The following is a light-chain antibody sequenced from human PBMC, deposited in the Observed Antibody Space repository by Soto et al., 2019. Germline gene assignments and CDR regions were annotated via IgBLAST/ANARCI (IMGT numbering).Light chain of an antibody. CDR2: DAS. Sequence: EIVLTQSPATLSLSPGERATLSCRASQSFSNYLAWYQQKPGQAPRLLIYDASNRATGIPARFSGSGSGTDFTLTISSLEPEDFAIYYCQQRSSWPLTFGGGTKVEIK. CDR3: QQRSSWPLT. CDR1: QSFSNY. V-gene: IGKV3-11*01. J-gene: IGKJ4*01.